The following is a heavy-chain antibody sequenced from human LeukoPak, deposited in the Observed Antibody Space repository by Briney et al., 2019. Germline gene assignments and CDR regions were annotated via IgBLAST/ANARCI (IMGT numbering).Heavy chain of an antibody. CDR3: TTYVGATAY. J-gene: IGHJ4*02. CDR1: GFTFSNAR. CDR2: IKTKTDDGAT. Sequence: GGSLRLSCAASGFTFSNARMNWVRQPPGKGLEWVGRIKTKTDDGATDYSSPVKARFTISSDDSKTTLYLQMNGLKTEDTAIYYCTTYVGATAYWGEGTLVTVSS. D-gene: IGHD1-26*01. V-gene: IGHV3-15*01.